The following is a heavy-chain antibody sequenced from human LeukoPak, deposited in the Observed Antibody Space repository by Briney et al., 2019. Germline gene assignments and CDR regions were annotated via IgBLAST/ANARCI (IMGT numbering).Heavy chain of an antibody. D-gene: IGHD1-26*01. CDR3: AKVSGLGWHFDY. V-gene: IGHV3-9*01. CDR1: GFTFDDYA. J-gene: IGHJ4*02. CDR2: ISWNSGSI. Sequence: PGRSLRLSCAASGFTFDDYAMHWVRQAPGKGLEWVSGISWNSGSIGYADSVKGRFTISRDNAKNSLFLHMNSLRAEDTAVYYCAKVSGLGWHFDYWGQGTLVTVSS.